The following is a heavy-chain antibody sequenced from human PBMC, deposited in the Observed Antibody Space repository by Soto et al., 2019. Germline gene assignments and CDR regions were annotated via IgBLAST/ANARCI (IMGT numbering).Heavy chain of an antibody. CDR3: AKALRFTFTTGYYMDV. D-gene: IGHD3-16*01. CDR1: GSTVSSYA. Sequence: EVQLWESGGGLVQPGGSLRLSCAASGSTVSSYAMSWVRQAPGKGLEWVSVISGSGSTYSADSVKGRFTISRDSSKNTVCLQMNSLRAEDTAVYYCAKALRFTFTTGYYMDVWGRGTTVTVSS. V-gene: IGHV3-23*01. CDR2: ISGSGST. J-gene: IGHJ6*03.